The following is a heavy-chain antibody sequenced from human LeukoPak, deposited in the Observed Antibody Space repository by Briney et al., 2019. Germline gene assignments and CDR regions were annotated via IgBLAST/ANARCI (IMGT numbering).Heavy chain of an antibody. CDR1: GFTFSDYY. Sequence: KPGGSLRLSCAASGFTFSDYYMSWIRQAPGKGLEWVSYISSSGSTIYYADSVKGRFTISRDNAKNSLYLQMNSLRAEDTAVYYCAKDYAWGSYRWESYFDYWGQGTLVTVSS. D-gene: IGHD3-16*02. V-gene: IGHV3-11*04. CDR3: AKDYAWGSYRWESYFDY. J-gene: IGHJ4*02. CDR2: ISSSGSTI.